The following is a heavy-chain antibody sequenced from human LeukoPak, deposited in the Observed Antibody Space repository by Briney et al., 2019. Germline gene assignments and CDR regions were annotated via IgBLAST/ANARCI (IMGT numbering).Heavy chain of an antibody. J-gene: IGHJ4*02. CDR3: AKVRGYYYFDY. V-gene: IGHV3-23*01. CDR2: ISGSGGST. D-gene: IGHD3-22*01. CDR1: GFTFSSYA. Sequence: GGSLRLSCTASGFTFSSYAMSWVRQAPGKGLEWVSAISGSGGSTYYADSVKGRFAISRDNSKNTLYLQMNSLRAEDTAVYYCAKVRGYYYFDYWGQGTLVTVSS.